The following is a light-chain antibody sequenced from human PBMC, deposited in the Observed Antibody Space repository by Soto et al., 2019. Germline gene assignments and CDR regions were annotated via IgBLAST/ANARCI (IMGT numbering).Light chain of an antibody. V-gene: IGKV3-20*01. Sequence: EIVLTQSPGTLSLSPGERATLSCRASQSVSSSYLAWYQQRPGQAPRLPIYGASSRATGIPDRFSGGGSGTDFILTISRLEPEDFAVYFCQHYGSSPMYIFGQGTKVEIK. CDR3: QHYGSSPMYI. CDR2: GAS. CDR1: QSVSSSY. J-gene: IGKJ2*01.